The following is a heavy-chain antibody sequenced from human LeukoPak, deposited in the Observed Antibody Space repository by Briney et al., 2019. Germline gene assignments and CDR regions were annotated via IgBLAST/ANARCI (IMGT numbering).Heavy chain of an antibody. CDR2: ISGSGGST. Sequence: GGSLRLSCAASGFSVSSNYMSWVRQAPGKGLEWVSAISGSGGSTYYADSVKGRFTISRDNSKNTLYLQMNSLRAEDTAVYYCAKAGGSSWYYFDYWGQGTLVTVSS. CDR1: GFSVSSNY. CDR3: AKAGGSSWYYFDY. J-gene: IGHJ4*02. V-gene: IGHV3-23*01. D-gene: IGHD6-13*01.